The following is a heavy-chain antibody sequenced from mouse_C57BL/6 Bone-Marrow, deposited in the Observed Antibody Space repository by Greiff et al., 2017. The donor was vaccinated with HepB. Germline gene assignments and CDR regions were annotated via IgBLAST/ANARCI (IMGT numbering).Heavy chain of an antibody. Sequence: VQLQESGAELVKPGASVKMSCKASGYTFTSYWITWVKQRPGQGLEWIGDIYPGSGSTNYNEKFKSKATLTVDTSSSTAYMQLSSLTSEDSAVYYCARGLHYYGSSPWYFDVWGTGTTVTVSS. D-gene: IGHD1-1*01. CDR2: IYPGSGST. V-gene: IGHV1-55*01. J-gene: IGHJ1*03. CDR3: ARGLHYYGSSPWYFDV. CDR1: GYTFTSYW.